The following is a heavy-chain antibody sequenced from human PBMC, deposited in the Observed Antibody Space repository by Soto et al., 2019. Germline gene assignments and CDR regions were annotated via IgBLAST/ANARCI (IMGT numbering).Heavy chain of an antibody. CDR1: GYSFTSYD. CDR2: MTPISGET. V-gene: IGHV1-8*01. Sequence: ASVKVSCKASGYSFTSYDINWVRQASGQGLEWLGWMTPISGETGYAQKFQGRVSMTGDTSTSTAYVELSSLTYEDSAIYYCARNKWNTGDFDYWGHGTLVTVSS. J-gene: IGHJ4*01. CDR3: ARNKWNTGDFDY. D-gene: IGHD1-20*01.